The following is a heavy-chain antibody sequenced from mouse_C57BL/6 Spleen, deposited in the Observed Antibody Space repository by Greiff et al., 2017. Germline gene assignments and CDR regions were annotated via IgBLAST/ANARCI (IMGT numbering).Heavy chain of an antibody. CDR1: GYTFTDYE. CDR2: IDPETGGT. Sequence: LVESGAELVRPGASVTLSCKASGYTFTDYEMHWVKQTPVHGLEWIGAIDPETGGTAYNQKFKGKAILTADKSSSTAYMELRSLTSEDSAVYYCTLITTVVAHWYFDVWGTGTTVTVSS. J-gene: IGHJ1*03. D-gene: IGHD1-1*01. V-gene: IGHV1-15*01. CDR3: TLITTVVAHWYFDV.